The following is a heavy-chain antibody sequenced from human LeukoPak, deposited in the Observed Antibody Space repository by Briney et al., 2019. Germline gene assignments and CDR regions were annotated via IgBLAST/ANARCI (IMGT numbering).Heavy chain of an antibody. Sequence: GGSLRLSCAASGFTFSSYSMNWVRQAPGKGLEWVSYISSSSSTIYYADSVKGRFTISRDNAKNSLYLQMNSLRAEDTAVYYCARDATVTTGYYWGQGTLVTVSS. D-gene: IGHD4-11*01. V-gene: IGHV3-48*01. CDR2: ISSSSSTI. CDR3: ARDATVTTGYY. CDR1: GFTFSSYS. J-gene: IGHJ4*02.